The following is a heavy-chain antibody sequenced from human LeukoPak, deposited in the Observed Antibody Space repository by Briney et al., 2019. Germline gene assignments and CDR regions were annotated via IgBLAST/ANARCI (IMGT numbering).Heavy chain of an antibody. CDR3: AREGYSYTIDY. CDR2: ISYDGSNK. Sequence: GGSLRLSCAASGFTFSSYAMHWVRQAPGKGLEWVAVISYDGSNKYYADSVKGRFTISRDSSKNTLYLQMNSLRAEDTAVYYCAREGYSYTIDYWDQGTLVTVSS. D-gene: IGHD5-18*01. J-gene: IGHJ4*02. CDR1: GFTFSSYA. V-gene: IGHV3-30-3*01.